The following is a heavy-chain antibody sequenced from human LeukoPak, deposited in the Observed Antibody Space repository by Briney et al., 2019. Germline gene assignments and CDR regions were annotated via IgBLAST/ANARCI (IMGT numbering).Heavy chain of an antibody. J-gene: IGHJ5*02. CDR2: ISAYNGNT. Sequence: ASVKVSCKASGYTFTSYGISWVRQAPGQGLEWMGWISAYNGNTNYAQKLQGRVTMTTDTSTSTAYMELRSLRSDDTAVYYCAKIGPSSWSDRYNWFDPWGQGTLVTVSS. D-gene: IGHD6-13*01. CDR3: AKIGPSSWSDRYNWFDP. V-gene: IGHV1-18*01. CDR1: GYTFTSYG.